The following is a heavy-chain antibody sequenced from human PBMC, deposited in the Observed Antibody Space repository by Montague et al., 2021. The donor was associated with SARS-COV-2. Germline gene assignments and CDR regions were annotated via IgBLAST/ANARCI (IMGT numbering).Heavy chain of an antibody. V-gene: IGHV4-61*10. CDR2: NCISGCT. CDR1: GGSLNSGSYF. D-gene: IGHD2-21*02. J-gene: IGHJ4*02. CDR3: ARADWGDFHDFDF. Sequence: SETLSLTCSVSGGSLNSGSYFWIWLRQPAGQALDWIVHNCISGCTNYNPSHRSLVTISLDTSNNQSSLKLTSVTAADTALYYCARADWGDFHDFDFWGQGTLVTVSS.